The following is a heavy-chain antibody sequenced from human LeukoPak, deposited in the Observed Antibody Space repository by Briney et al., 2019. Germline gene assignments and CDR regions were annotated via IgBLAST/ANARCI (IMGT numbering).Heavy chain of an antibody. V-gene: IGHV3-74*01. D-gene: IGHD6-19*01. CDR3: ARGFLYSSGWPFDY. J-gene: IGHJ4*02. Sequence: GGSLRLSCAASGFTFSSYSMSWVRQAPGKGLVWVSRINTDGTTTSYADSVKGRFTISRDNAKNTVYLQMNSLRVEDTAVYYCARGFLYSSGWPFDYWGQGTLVTVSS. CDR2: INTDGTTT. CDR1: GFTFSSYS.